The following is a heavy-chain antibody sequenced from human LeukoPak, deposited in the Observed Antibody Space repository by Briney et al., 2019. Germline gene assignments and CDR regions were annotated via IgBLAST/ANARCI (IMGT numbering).Heavy chain of an antibody. CDR1: GYSINSGYD. Sequence: PSETLSLTCTVSGYSINSGYDWGWIRQPPGKGLEWIGSIHHSGSTYYNPPLKSRVTISVDTSTNQFYLKLSSVTAADTAVYYCARGVPATSPPDYWGQRTLVTVPS. V-gene: IGHV4-38-2*02. CDR3: ARGVPATSPPDY. CDR2: IHHSGST. D-gene: IGHD2-2*01. J-gene: IGHJ4*02.